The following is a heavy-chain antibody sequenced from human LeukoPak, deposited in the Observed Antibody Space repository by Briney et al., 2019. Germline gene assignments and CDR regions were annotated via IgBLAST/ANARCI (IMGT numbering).Heavy chain of an antibody. D-gene: IGHD3-10*01. CDR3: AKDAGSYFTGFDY. CDR2: IRYDGINK. J-gene: IGHJ4*02. V-gene: IGHV3-30*02. CDR1: GFTFSNYG. Sequence: PGGSLRLSCAASGFTFSNYGMHWVRQAPGKGLEWVAFIRYDGINKYYADSVKGRFTISRDNSKNTLYLQMNSLRAEDTAVYYCAKDAGSYFTGFDYWGQGTLVTVSS.